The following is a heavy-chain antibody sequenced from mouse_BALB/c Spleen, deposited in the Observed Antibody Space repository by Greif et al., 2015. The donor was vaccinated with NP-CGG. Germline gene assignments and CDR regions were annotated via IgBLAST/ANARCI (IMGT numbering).Heavy chain of an antibody. J-gene: IGHJ1*01. D-gene: IGHD2-1*01. CDR2: IDPANGST. CDR3: ARYGNYVYFDV. Sequence: VQLQQSGAELVKPGASVKLSCTASGFNIKDTYMHWVKLRPEQGLEWIGRIDPANGSTKYDPKFQGKATITADTSSNTAYLQRSSLTSEDTAVYYCARYGNYVYFDVWGAGTTVPVSS. CDR1: GFNIKDTY. V-gene: IGHV14-3*02.